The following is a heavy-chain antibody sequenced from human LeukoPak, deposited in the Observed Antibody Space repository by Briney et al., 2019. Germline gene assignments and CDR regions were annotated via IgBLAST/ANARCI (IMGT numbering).Heavy chain of an antibody. D-gene: IGHD3-3*01. Sequence: SETLSLTCTVSGGSISSSSYYWGWIRQPPGKGLEWIGSIYYSGSTYYNPSLKSRVTISVDTSKNQFSLELSSVTAADTAVYYCASNRLITIFGVVIINWFDPWGQGTLVTVSS. CDR1: GGSISSSSYY. CDR2: IYYSGST. CDR3: ASNRLITIFGVVIINWFDP. J-gene: IGHJ5*02. V-gene: IGHV4-39*01.